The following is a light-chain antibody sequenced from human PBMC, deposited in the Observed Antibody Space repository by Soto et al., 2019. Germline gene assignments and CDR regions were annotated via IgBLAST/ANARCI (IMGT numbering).Light chain of an antibody. CDR3: QQSYSSPLT. V-gene: IGKV1-39*01. Sequence: DIQMTQSPSSLSASVRDRVTITCRASQSITSYLNWYQQKPGKAPKLLIYAASSLQSGVPSRFSGSGSGTDFTLTISSLQPEDFATYYCQQSYSSPLTFGGGTKVEI. CDR1: QSITSY. CDR2: AAS. J-gene: IGKJ4*01.